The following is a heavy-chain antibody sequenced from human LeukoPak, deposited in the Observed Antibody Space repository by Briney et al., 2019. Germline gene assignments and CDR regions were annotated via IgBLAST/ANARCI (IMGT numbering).Heavy chain of an antibody. Sequence: ASVKVSCKASGYTFTGYYMHWVRQAPGQGLEWMGWINPNSGGTNYAQKFQGRVTMTRDTSISTAYMELSRLRSDDTAVYYCARSSRYDIWTGYPYWGQGTLVTVSP. CDR3: ARSSRYDIWTGYPY. J-gene: IGHJ4*02. V-gene: IGHV1-2*02. CDR2: INPNSGGT. D-gene: IGHD3-9*01. CDR1: GYTFTGYY.